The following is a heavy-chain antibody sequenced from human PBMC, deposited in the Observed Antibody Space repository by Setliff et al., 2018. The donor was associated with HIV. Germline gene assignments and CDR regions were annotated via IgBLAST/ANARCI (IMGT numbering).Heavy chain of an antibody. D-gene: IGHD6-13*01. CDR3: ARHLIPGDPRYSSSWYY. CDR1: GYSFTSYW. Sequence: PGESLKISCKGSGYSFTSYWIGWVRQMPGKGLEWMGIIYPGDSDTRYSPSFQGQVTLSADKSISTAYLQWSSLKASDTAMYYCARHLIPGDPRYSSSWYYWGQGTLVTV. CDR2: IYPGDSDT. J-gene: IGHJ4*02. V-gene: IGHV5-51*01.